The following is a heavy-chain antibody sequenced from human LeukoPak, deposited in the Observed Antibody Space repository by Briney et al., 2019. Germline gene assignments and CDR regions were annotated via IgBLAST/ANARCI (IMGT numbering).Heavy chain of an antibody. D-gene: IGHD1-26*01. CDR2: IYHSGST. Sequence: SDTLSLTCTVSGYSITSGYHWGWIRQPPGKGLEWIGSIYHSGSTHYNPSLKSRVTISVDTSKNQFSLKLSSVTAADTAVYYCARIVGATSRYYYYMDVWGKGTAVTVSS. J-gene: IGHJ6*03. CDR3: ARIVGATSRYYYYMDV. CDR1: GYSITSGYH. V-gene: IGHV4-38-2*02.